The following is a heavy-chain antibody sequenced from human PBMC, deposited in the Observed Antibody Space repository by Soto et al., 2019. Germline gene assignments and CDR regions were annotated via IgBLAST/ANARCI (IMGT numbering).Heavy chain of an antibody. CDR2: IYPDDSDT. CDR3: ARRGEGYDSSGYYI. D-gene: IGHD3-22*01. Sequence: GESLKISCKASGYMFSNYWIGWVRQMPGKGLEWMGIIYPDDSDTRYSPSFQGQVTISADKSISTAYLQWSSLKASDTAMYYCARRGEGYDSSGYYIWGQGTLVTVSS. CDR1: GYMFSNYW. J-gene: IGHJ4*02. V-gene: IGHV5-51*01.